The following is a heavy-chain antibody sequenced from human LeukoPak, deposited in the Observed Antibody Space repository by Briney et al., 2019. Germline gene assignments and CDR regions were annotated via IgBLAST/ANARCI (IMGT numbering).Heavy chain of an antibody. CDR3: ARAVYRSGGYYFDY. Sequence: GGSLRLPCAASNFTVSSYAMQWVRQAPGKGLEWVAVISYDGSDKNYADSVKGRFTISRDNSKNTLYLQMNSLRADDTAVYYCARAVYRSGGYYFDYWGQGTLVIVSS. J-gene: IGHJ4*02. D-gene: IGHD6-19*01. CDR2: ISYDGSDK. CDR1: NFTVSSYA. V-gene: IGHV3-30*04.